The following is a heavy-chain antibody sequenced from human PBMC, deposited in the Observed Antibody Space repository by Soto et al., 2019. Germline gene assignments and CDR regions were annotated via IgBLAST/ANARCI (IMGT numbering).Heavy chain of an antibody. CDR2: IKQDGSEK. CDR1: GFTFSSYW. D-gene: IGHD1-7*01. Sequence: GGSLRLSCAASGFTFSSYWMSWVRQAPGKGLEWVANIKQDGSEKYYVDSVKGRFTISRDNAKNSLYLQMNSLRAEDTAVYYCAKEKTGTTSDAFDIWGKGTMVTV. J-gene: IGHJ3*02. V-gene: IGHV3-7*03. CDR3: AKEKTGTTSDAFDI.